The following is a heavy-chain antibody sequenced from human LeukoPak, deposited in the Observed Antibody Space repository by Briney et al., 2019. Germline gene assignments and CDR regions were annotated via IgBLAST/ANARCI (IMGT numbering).Heavy chain of an antibody. CDR3: ARETAWPENTPMILFSYFDH. J-gene: IGHJ4*02. V-gene: IGHV4-4*07. Sequence: PSETLSLTCSVSGGSISGFHWSWIRQTAGKGLEWIGRVSTSGNTFYNPSLESRVTMSADTSGIHFSLNLTSVTAADTAVYYCARETAWPENTPMILFSYFDHWGRGILVAVSS. CDR2: VSTSGNT. D-gene: IGHD3/OR15-3a*01. CDR1: GGSISGFH.